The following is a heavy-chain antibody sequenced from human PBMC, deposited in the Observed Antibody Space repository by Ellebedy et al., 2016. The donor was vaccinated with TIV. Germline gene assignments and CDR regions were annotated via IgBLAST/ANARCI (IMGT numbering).Heavy chain of an antibody. V-gene: IGHV3-7*01. D-gene: IGHD4-17*01. CDR1: GFTFNSYW. CDR2: INQDGSDT. CDR3: ATDGSYGDYRSPTHAFVM. Sequence: LSLTCAASGFTFNSYWMTWVRQAPGKGLEWVANINQDGSDTYYVDSLRGRFTISRDNAQNSLYLLLNSLRGEDTAVYYCATDGSYGDYRSPTHAFVMWGQGTLVTVSS. J-gene: IGHJ3*02.